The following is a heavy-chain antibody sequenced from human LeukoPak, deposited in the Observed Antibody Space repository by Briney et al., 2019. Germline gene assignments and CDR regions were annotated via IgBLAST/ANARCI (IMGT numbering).Heavy chain of an antibody. CDR3: ATQCSTDGVGYKYNCSDP. Sequence: GPSLKFSPKVSGYTLTALAMPCGREAPGQEVEWWGGFDTYNGETIYAQKFHGRVTMTEDTSPHTASMELSSARSVAPARYYTATQCSTDGVGYKYNCSDPWGQGTLVTVSS. V-gene: IGHV1-24*01. J-gene: IGHJ5*02. CDR2: FDTYNGET. D-gene: IGHD2-8*01. CDR1: GYTLTALA.